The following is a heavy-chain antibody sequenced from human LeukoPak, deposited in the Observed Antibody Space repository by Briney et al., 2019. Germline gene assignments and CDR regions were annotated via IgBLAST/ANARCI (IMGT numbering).Heavy chain of an antibody. J-gene: IGHJ4*02. D-gene: IGHD3-22*01. Sequence: PSETLSLTCTVSGGPISSSSYYWGWIRQPPGKGLEWIGSIYYSGSTYYNPSLKSRVTISVDTSKNQFSLKLSSVTAADTAVYYCASPNYYDSSGYYPIDYWGQGTLVTVSS. V-gene: IGHV4-39*01. CDR3: ASPNYYDSSGYYPIDY. CDR1: GGPISSSSYY. CDR2: IYYSGST.